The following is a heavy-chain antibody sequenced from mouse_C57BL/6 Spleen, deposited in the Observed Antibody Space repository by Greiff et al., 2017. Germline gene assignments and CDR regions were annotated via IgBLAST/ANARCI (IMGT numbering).Heavy chain of an antibody. CDR2: IYPGDGDT. Sequence: VQLQQSGAELVKPGASVKISCKASGYAFSSYWMNWVKQRPGKGLEWIGQIYPGDGDTNYNGKFKGKATLTADKSSSTAYMQRSSLTSEDSAVYFCARYYYGSSYEYWGQGTTLTVSS. V-gene: IGHV1-80*01. D-gene: IGHD1-1*01. CDR1: GYAFSSYW. CDR3: ARYYYGSSYEY. J-gene: IGHJ2*01.